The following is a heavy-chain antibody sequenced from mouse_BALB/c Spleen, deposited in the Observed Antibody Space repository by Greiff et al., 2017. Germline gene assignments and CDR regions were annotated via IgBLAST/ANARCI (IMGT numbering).Heavy chain of an antibody. CDR3: TRVYDGLYAMDY. D-gene: IGHD1-1*01. CDR1: GYTFTSYW. V-gene: IGHV1-5*01. J-gene: IGHJ4*01. CDR2: IYPGNSDT. Sequence: EVKVVESGTVLARPGASVKMSCKASGYTFTSYWMHWVKQRPGQGLEWIGAIYPGNSDTSYNQKFKGKAKLTAVTSTSTAYMELSSLTNEDSAVYYCTRVYDGLYAMDYWGQGTSVTVSS.